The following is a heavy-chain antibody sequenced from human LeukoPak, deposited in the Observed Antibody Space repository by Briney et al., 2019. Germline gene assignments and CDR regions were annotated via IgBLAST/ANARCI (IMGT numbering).Heavy chain of an antibody. V-gene: IGHV4-39*07. D-gene: IGHD6-19*01. Sequence: SETLSLTCTVSGGSISSSSYYWGWIRQPPGKGLEWIGSIYYSGSTYYNPSLKRRVTISVDTSKNQFSLKLSSVTAADTAVYYCARERQPQYSSGWYSYYYYYYYMDVWGKGTTVTVSS. CDR2: IYYSGST. CDR1: GGSISSSSYY. CDR3: ARERQPQYSSGWYSYYYYYYYMDV. J-gene: IGHJ6*03.